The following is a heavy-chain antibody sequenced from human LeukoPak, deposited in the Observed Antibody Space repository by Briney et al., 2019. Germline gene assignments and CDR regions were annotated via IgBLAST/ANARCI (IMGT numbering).Heavy chain of an antibody. J-gene: IGHJ4*02. CDR3: ARVDYTSGNYVDY. CDR1: GFTFSSYS. D-gene: IGHD3-10*01. V-gene: IGHV3-21*01. Sequence: PGGSLRLSCAASGFTFSSYSMNWVRQAPGKGLEWVSSISSSSSYIYYADSVKGRFTISRDNAKNSLYLRMNSLRAEDTAVYYCARVDYTSGNYVDYWGQGTLVTVSS. CDR2: ISSSSSYI.